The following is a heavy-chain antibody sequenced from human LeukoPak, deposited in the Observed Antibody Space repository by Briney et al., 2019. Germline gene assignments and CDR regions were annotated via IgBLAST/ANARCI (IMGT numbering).Heavy chain of an antibody. J-gene: IGHJ4*02. CDR3: ASSPLSLNYYDSSGSLRY. CDR1: GGSISSYY. D-gene: IGHD3-22*01. CDR2: IYYSGST. Sequence: SETLSLTCTVSGGSISSYYWSWIRQPPGKGMEWIGYIYYSGSTNYNPSLKSRVTISVDTSKNQFSLKLSSVTAADTAVYYCASSPLSLNYYDSSGSLRYWGQGTLVTVSS. V-gene: IGHV4-59*01.